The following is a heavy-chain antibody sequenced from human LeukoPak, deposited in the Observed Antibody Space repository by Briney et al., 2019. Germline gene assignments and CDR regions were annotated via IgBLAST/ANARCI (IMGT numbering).Heavy chain of an antibody. CDR1: GGSISSSSYY. V-gene: IGHV4-39*01. CDR2: IYYSGST. D-gene: IGHD3-10*01. CDR3: ARHRSAPTYFDY. J-gene: IGHJ4*02. Sequence: SETLSLTCTVSGGSISSSSYYWGWIRQPPGKGLEWIGSIYYSGSTYYNPSLKSRVTISVDTSKNQFSLKLSSVTAADTAVYYCARHRSAPTYFDYWGQGTLVTVSS.